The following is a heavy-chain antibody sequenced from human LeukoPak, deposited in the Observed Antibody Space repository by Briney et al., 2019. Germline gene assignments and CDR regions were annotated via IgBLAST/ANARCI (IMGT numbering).Heavy chain of an antibody. D-gene: IGHD6-25*01. CDR1: GYSFTSYW. CDR2: IYPGDSDT. Sequence: GESLKISCKGSGYSFTSYWIGWVRQMPGKGLEWMWIIYPGDSDTSYSLSFQGQVTISADKSISTAYLQWSSLKASDTAMYYCARQIAATVDYWGQGTLVTVSS. J-gene: IGHJ4*02. V-gene: IGHV5-51*01. CDR3: ARQIAATVDY.